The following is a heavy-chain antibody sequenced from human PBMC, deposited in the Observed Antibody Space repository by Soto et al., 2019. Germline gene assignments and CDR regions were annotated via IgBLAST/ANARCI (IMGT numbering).Heavy chain of an antibody. D-gene: IGHD2-21*01. CDR2: ISPDGRSP. V-gene: IGHV1-46*01. J-gene: IGHJ5*02. CDR1: GYNFTTYC. Sequence: QVQLVQSGAEVTKPGASVTISCKASGYNFTTYCFHWVRQAPGHGLASMGLISPDGRSPIYAQNFQNRVSMTRNTSTRTVYLQLSSLRTDDPAVYFCAIGSGDCTTETCYVFAFDLWGQGTLVTVSS. CDR3: AIGSGDCTTETCYVFAFDL.